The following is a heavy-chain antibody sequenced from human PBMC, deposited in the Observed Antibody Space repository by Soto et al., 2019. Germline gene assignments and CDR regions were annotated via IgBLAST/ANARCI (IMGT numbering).Heavy chain of an antibody. V-gene: IGHV1-69*01. D-gene: IGHD6-19*01. Sequence: QVQLVQSGAEVKKPGSSVKVSCKASGGTFSSYAISWVRQAPGQGLEWMGGIIPIFGTANYAQKFQGRVTITADESTSTDYMELSTLSSEDTAVYYCARDVTGWYWFDPWGQGTLVTVSS. CDR1: GGTFSSYA. CDR2: IIPIFGTA. CDR3: ARDVTGWYWFDP. J-gene: IGHJ5*02.